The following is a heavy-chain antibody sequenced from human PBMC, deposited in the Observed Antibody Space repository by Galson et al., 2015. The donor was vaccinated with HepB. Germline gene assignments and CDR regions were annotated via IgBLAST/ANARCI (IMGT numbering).Heavy chain of an antibody. CDR3: AKDDSQGYYYDSSGTNREDY. CDR2: ISGSGGST. Sequence: SLRLSCAASGFNFSSYAMSWVRQAPGKGLEWVSGISGSGGSTYYADSVKGRFTISRDNSKNTLYLQMNSLRAEDTAVYYCAKDDSQGYYYDSSGTNREDYWGQGTLVTVSS. CDR1: GFNFSSYA. V-gene: IGHV3-23*01. J-gene: IGHJ4*02. D-gene: IGHD3-22*01.